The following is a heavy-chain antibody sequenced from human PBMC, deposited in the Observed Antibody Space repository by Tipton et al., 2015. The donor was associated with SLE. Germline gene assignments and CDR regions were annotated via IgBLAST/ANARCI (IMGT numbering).Heavy chain of an antibody. V-gene: IGHV4-39*07. CDR1: GGSISSNNYF. Sequence: TLSLTCTVSGGSISSNNYFWGWIRQPPGKGLEWIGTIHYSGTTYYNPSLRSRVTISVDTSKNQMSLTLTSVTAADTAVYYCARDYYDQLWGSYRYDHWGQGILVIVSS. CDR2: IHYSGTT. CDR3: ARDYYDQLWGSYRYDH. J-gene: IGHJ5*02. D-gene: IGHD3-16*02.